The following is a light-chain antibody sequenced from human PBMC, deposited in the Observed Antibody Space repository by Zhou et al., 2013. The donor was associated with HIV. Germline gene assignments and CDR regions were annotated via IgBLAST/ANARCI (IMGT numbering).Light chain of an antibody. Sequence: DIQMTQSPSSLSASVGDRVTITCRASQSISSFLNWYQQKRGKAPRLLIYAASSLQSGVPSRFSGSGSGPDFTLSISSLQSEDFATYYCQQSYSTPYTFGQGTKLEIK. CDR3: QQSYSTPYT. CDR1: QSISSF. J-gene: IGKJ2*01. V-gene: IGKV1-39*01. CDR2: AAS.